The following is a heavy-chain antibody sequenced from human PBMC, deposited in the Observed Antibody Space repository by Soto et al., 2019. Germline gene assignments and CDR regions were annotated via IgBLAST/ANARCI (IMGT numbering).Heavy chain of an antibody. CDR1: GYSFTSYW. J-gene: IGHJ6*02. CDR2: IYPGDSDT. CDR3: ASHRGIAAAGTYRLLWLEDTNYYSYGMDV. D-gene: IGHD6-13*01. V-gene: IGHV5-51*01. Sequence: EVQLVQSGAEVKKPGESLKISCKGSGYSFTSYWIGWVRQMPGKGLEWMGIIYPGDSDTRYSPSFQGQVTISADKSISTAYLQWSSLKASATGMYYCASHRGIAAAGTYRLLWLEDTNYYSYGMDVWGQGATVTVSS.